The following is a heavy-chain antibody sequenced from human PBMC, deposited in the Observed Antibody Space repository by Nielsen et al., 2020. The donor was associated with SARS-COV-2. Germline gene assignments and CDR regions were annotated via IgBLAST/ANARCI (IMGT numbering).Heavy chain of an antibody. V-gene: IGHV3-7*05. Sequence: GESLKISCAASGFTFSSYWMSWVRQAPGKGLEWVANIKQDGSEKYYVDSVKGRFTISRDNAKNSLYLQMNSLRAEDTAVYYCARYSSWLRGWFDPWGQGTLVTVSS. CDR1: GFTFSSYW. D-gene: IGHD6-13*01. CDR3: ARYSSWLRGWFDP. CDR2: IKQDGSEK. J-gene: IGHJ5*02.